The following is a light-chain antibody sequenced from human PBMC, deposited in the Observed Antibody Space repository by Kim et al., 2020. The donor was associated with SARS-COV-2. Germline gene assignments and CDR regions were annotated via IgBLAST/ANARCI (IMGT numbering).Light chain of an antibody. CDR2: RDS. V-gene: IGLV3-9*01. CDR3: QVWDSSTAWV. CDR1: NIGSKN. Sequence: VARGQTARIDCGGNNIGSKNVPWYQQKPGQAPVLVIYRDSNRPSGIPERFSGSNSGNTATLTISRAQAGDEADYYCQVWDSSTAWVFGGGTQLTVL. J-gene: IGLJ3*02.